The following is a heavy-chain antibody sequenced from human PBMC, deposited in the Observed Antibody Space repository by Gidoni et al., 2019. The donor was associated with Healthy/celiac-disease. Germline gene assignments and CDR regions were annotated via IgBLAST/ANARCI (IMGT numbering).Heavy chain of an antibody. CDR2: ISYDGSNK. V-gene: IGHV3-30-3*01. J-gene: IGHJ3*02. CDR3: ARVRGKAARRGYDAFDI. Sequence: QVQLVESGGGVVQPGRSLRLSCAASAFTFSSSAMHWVRQAPGKGLEWVAVISYDGSNKYYADSVKGRFTISRDNSKNTLYLQMNSLRAEDTAVYYCARVRGKAARRGYDAFDIWGQGTMVTVSS. D-gene: IGHD6-6*01. CDR1: AFTFSSSA.